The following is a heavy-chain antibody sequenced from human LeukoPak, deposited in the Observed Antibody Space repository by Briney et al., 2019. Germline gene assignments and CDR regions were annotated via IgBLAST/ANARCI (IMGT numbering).Heavy chain of an antibody. CDR2: INPNSGGT. CDR1: GYTFTGYY. CDR3: ARDSDYDFWSGYYIY. Sequence: ASVKVSCKASGYTFTGYYMHWVRQAPGQGLEWMGWINPNSGGTNYAQKFQGRVTMTRDTSISTAYMELSRLRSDDAAVYYCARDSDYDFWSGYYIYWGQGTLVTVSS. V-gene: IGHV1-2*02. D-gene: IGHD3-3*01. J-gene: IGHJ4*02.